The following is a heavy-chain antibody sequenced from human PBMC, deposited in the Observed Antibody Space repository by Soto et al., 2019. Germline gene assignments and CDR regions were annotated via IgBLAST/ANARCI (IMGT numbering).Heavy chain of an antibody. J-gene: IGHJ6*02. CDR2: IYYSGST. V-gene: IGHV4-28*01. Sequence: QVQLQESGPELVKPSDTLSLTCAVSGYSISSSNWWGWIRQPPGQGLEWIGYIYYSGSTYYNASLKSRVTMSVDTCKNQFSLKLSSVTAVDTAVYYCARTLQDYGMDVWGQGTTVTVSS. CDR3: ARTLQDYGMDV. CDR1: GYSISSSNW.